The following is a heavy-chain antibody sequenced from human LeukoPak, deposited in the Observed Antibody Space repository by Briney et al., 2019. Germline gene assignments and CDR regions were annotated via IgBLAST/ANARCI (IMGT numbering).Heavy chain of an antibody. CDR2: IYHSGNT. Sequence: SETLSLTCTVSNYSISTGYYWGWPRQPPGKGLEWIGSIYHSGNTYYNPSLKSRVTISVDTSKSQFSLKLNSVTAADTAVYYCARVFARYSGSFWGQGTLVTVSS. D-gene: IGHD1-26*01. CDR1: NYSISTGYY. J-gene: IGHJ4*02. CDR3: ARVFARYSGSF. V-gene: IGHV4-38-2*02.